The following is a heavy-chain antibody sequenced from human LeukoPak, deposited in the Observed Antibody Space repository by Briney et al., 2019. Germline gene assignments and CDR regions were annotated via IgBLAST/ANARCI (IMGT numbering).Heavy chain of an antibody. D-gene: IGHD3-10*01. CDR2: IKQDGSEI. V-gene: IGHV3-7*01. J-gene: IGHJ4*02. Sequence: GGSLRLSCAASGFTFNNYWMSWVRQAPGKGLEWVASIKQDGSEINYVDSVKGRFTISRDNTKNSVYLQLNSLRAEDTAVYYCARQLGGSGSYWGQGTQVTVSS. CDR3: ARQLGGSGSY. CDR1: GFTFNNYW.